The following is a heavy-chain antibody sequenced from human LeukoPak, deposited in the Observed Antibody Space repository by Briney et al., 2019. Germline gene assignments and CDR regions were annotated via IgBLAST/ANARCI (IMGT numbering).Heavy chain of an antibody. V-gene: IGHV4-34*01. CDR3: ARARGVKVAALDP. CDR1: GGSFSGYY. J-gene: IGHJ5*02. CDR2: INHSGST. Sequence: SETLSLTCAVYGGSFSGYYWSCIRQPPGKGLEWIGEINHSGSTNYNPSLKSRVTISVDTSKNQFSLKLSSVTAADTAVYYCARARGVKVAALDPWGQGTLVTVSS. D-gene: IGHD2-15*01.